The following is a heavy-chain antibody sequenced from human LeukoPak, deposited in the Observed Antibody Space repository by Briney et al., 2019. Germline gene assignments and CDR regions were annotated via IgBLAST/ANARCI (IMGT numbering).Heavy chain of an antibody. Sequence: GGSLRLSCAASGFTVSDNYMIWVRQTPGKGLEWVSLISTDGRTYHADSLKGRFTISRDDSQNTLFLQMNSLRYEDTGIYYCARSIYNYIWGSFVYWGQGTLVTVSS. CDR3: ARSIYNYIWGSFVY. D-gene: IGHD3-16*01. CDR2: ISTDGRT. J-gene: IGHJ4*02. CDR1: GFTVSDNY. V-gene: IGHV3-53*01.